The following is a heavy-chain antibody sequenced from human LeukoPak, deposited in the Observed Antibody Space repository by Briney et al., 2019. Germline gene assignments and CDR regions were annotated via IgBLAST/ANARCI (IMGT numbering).Heavy chain of an antibody. V-gene: IGHV4-59*01. CDR1: GGSISSYY. CDR2: IYYSGST. J-gene: IGHJ5*02. D-gene: IGHD1-26*01. CDR3: AGRGIVGATVWFDP. Sequence: SETLSLTCTVSGGSISSYYWSWIRQPPGKGLEWIGYIYYSGSTNYNPSLKSRVTRSVDTSKSQFSLKLSSVTAEGTAVYYCAGRGIVGATVWFDPWGQGALVTVSS.